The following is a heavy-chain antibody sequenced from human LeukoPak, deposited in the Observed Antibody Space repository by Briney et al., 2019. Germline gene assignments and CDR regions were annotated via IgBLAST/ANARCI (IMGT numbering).Heavy chain of an antibody. CDR1: GGSISSYY. D-gene: IGHD2-15*01. Sequence: SETLSLTCTVSGGSISSYYWSWIRQPPGKGLEWIGYIYYSGSTNYNPSLKSRVTISVDTPKNQFSLKLSSVTAADTAVYYCARLSVVAAGSFDYWGQGTLVTVSS. V-gene: IGHV4-59*08. CDR2: IYYSGST. CDR3: ARLSVVAAGSFDY. J-gene: IGHJ4*02.